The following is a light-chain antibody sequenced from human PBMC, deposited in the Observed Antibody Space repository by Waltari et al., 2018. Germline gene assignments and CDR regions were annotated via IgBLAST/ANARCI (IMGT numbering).Light chain of an antibody. CDR2: YAS. V-gene: IGKV6-21*01. Sequence: EIVLTQSPNFPSVTPTEKVTITCRASQSMCTSIHWYQQKPDQSPKLLIKYASQSFSGFPSRFSGSGSGTDFTLTINSLEAEDAATYYCHQSYTLPRTFGQGTKVEIK. CDR1: QSMCTS. CDR3: HQSYTLPRT. J-gene: IGKJ1*01.